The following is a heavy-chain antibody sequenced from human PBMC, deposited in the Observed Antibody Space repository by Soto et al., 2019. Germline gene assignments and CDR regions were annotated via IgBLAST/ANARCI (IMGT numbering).Heavy chain of an antibody. CDR1: GFTFSTYW. Sequence: EVQLVESGGGLVQPGGSLRLSCAATGFTFSTYWMHWVRQGPGKGLVWVSRIGTDGSSTTYADSVKGRFTISRGSARNTLYLQMNSLRAEDTAVYYCARATGSNHPFDYWGQGSLVTVSS. CDR2: IGTDGSST. J-gene: IGHJ4*02. CDR3: ARATGSNHPFDY. V-gene: IGHV3-74*01. D-gene: IGHD2-2*01.